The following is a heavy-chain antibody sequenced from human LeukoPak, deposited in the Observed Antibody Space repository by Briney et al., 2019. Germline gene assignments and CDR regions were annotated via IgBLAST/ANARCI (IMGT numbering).Heavy chain of an antibody. CDR1: GSTFISYA. J-gene: IGHJ5*02. CDR3: ARGGVPAAGGNWFDP. D-gene: IGHD2-2*01. CDR2: IIPILGTA. Sequence: SVKVSCKASGSTFISYAISWVRQAPGQGLEWMGGIIPILGTANYAQKFQVRVTITADKSTSTVYMELSSLRSEDTAVYYCARGGVPAAGGNWFDPWGQGTLVTVSS. V-gene: IGHV1-69*06.